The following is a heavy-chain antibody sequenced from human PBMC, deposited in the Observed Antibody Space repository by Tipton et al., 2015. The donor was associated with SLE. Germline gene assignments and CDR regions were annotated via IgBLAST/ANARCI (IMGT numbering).Heavy chain of an antibody. Sequence: TLSLTCTVSGASISSYYWIWIRQPPGKGLEWIGYISDGGDTNQNPSLKSRVTMSVDSAKNQFSLKLTSVTAADTAVYYCARDQVGLGDFDYWGQGTLVTVSS. J-gene: IGHJ4*02. D-gene: IGHD6-19*01. V-gene: IGHV4-59*12. CDR1: GASISSYY. CDR2: ISDGGDT. CDR3: ARDQVGLGDFDY.